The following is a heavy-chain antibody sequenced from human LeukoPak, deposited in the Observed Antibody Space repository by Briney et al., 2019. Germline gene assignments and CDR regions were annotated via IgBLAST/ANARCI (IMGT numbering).Heavy chain of an antibody. CDR1: GGSISSYY. Sequence: PSETLSLTCSVSGGSISSYYWSWIRQPAGKGLEWIGRIYTSGSTNYNPSLKSRVTMSVDTSKNQFSLKLSSVTAADTAVYYCARHPTTVTAYNWFDPWGQGTLVTVSS. D-gene: IGHD4-11*01. CDR3: ARHPTTVTAYNWFDP. V-gene: IGHV4-4*07. J-gene: IGHJ5*02. CDR2: IYTSGST.